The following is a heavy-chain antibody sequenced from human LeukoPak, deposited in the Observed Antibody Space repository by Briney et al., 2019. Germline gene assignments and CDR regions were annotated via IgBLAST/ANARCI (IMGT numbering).Heavy chain of an antibody. CDR1: GGSFSGYY. J-gene: IGHJ4*02. Sequence: SETLSLTCAVYGGSFSGYYWSWIRQPPGKGLEWIGEINHSGSTNYNPSLKSRVTISVDTSKNQFSLKLSSVTAADTAVYYCARDYYDSSGYYDYWGQGTLVTVSS. CDR2: INHSGST. V-gene: IGHV4-34*01. D-gene: IGHD3-22*01. CDR3: ARDYYDSSGYYDY.